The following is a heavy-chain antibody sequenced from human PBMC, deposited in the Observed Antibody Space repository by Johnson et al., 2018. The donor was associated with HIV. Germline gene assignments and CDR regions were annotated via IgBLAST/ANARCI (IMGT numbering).Heavy chain of an antibody. J-gene: IGHJ3*02. CDR1: GFTFSSYG. CDR3: AKGYSSSWYVAFDI. Sequence: QVQLVESGGGLVQPGGSLRLSCAASGFTFSSYGMHWVRQAPGKGLEWVAFIRYDGSNKYYADSVKGRFTISRDNSKNTLYLQMNSLRAEETAVYYCAKGYSSSWYVAFDIWGQGTMVTVSS. V-gene: IGHV3-30*02. CDR2: IRYDGSNK. D-gene: IGHD6-13*01.